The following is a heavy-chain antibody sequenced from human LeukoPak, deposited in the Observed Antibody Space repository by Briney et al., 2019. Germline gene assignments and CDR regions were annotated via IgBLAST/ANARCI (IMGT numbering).Heavy chain of an antibody. J-gene: IGHJ4*02. Sequence: GGSLRLSCTASGFTFGDYAMSWFRQAPGKGLEWVGFIRSKAYGGTTEYAASVKGRFTISRDDSKSIAYLQMNSLKTEDTAVYYCTRDRFYYDSSGYSNDYWGQGTLVTVSS. CDR3: TRDRFYYDSSGYSNDY. D-gene: IGHD3-22*01. CDR2: IRSKAYGGTT. CDR1: GFTFGDYA. V-gene: IGHV3-49*03.